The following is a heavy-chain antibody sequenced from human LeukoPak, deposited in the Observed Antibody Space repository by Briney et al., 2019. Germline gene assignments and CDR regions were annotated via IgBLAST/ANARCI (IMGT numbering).Heavy chain of an antibody. Sequence: PGGSLRLSCAASGFTFSSYAMSWVRQAPGKGLEWVSAISGSGGSTYYADSVKGRFTLSRDNSKNTLYLQMNSLRAEDTAVYYCAKAYFMGATTGWFDPWGQGTLVTVSS. D-gene: IGHD1-26*01. J-gene: IGHJ5*02. CDR2: ISGSGGST. CDR3: AKAYFMGATTGWFDP. V-gene: IGHV3-23*01. CDR1: GFTFSSYA.